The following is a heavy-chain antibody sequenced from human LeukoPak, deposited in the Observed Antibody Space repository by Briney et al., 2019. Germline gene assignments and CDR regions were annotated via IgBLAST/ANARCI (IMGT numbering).Heavy chain of an antibody. CDR2: INPSGGST. Sequence: ASVKVSCKASGYTFTSYYMHWARQAPGQGLEWMGIINPSGGSTSYAQKLQGRVTMTRDTSTSTVYMELSSLRSEDTAVYYCARDRVVGAPFVDYWGQGTLVTVSS. D-gene: IGHD1-26*01. V-gene: IGHV1-46*01. CDR3: ARDRVVGAPFVDY. J-gene: IGHJ4*02. CDR1: GYTFTSYY.